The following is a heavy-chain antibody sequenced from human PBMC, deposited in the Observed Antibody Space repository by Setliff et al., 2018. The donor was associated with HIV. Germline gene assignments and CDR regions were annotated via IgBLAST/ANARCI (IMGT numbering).Heavy chain of an antibody. CDR3: ARAYFGSGIYY. Sequence: KPSETLSLTCTVSGGSISSYYWSWIRQPPGKGLEWIGYIYSSGSTNYNPSLKSRVTISVDTSKNQFSLKLYSVTAADTAVYYCARAYFGSGIYYWGQGTLVTVSS. CDR1: GGSISSYY. J-gene: IGHJ4*02. CDR2: IYSSGST. V-gene: IGHV4-4*09. D-gene: IGHD3-10*01.